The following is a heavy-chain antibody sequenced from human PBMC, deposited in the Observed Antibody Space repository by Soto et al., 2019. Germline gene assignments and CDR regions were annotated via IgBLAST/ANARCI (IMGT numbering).Heavy chain of an antibody. J-gene: IGHJ3*02. V-gene: IGHV1-8*01. CDR1: GYTFTSYA. D-gene: IGHD2-2*01. CDR2: MNPNSGNT. CDR3: ASCTIRHRADASDI. Sequence: ASVKVSCKASGYTFTSYAIIWVRQATGQGLEWMGWMNPNSGNTGYAQKFQGRVTMTRNTSISTAYMELSSLRSEDTAVYYCASCTIRHRADASDILCQATMVSLS.